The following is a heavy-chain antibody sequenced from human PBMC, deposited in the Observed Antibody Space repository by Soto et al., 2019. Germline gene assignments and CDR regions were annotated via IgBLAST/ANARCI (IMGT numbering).Heavy chain of an antibody. D-gene: IGHD3-22*01. V-gene: IGHV3-11*05. CDR2: ISTRSTYT. CDR1: GFIFSDYY. CDR3: AKDINGDYYDSSGRAPAFDI. Sequence: GGSLRLSCAASGFIFSDYYMSWVRQTPGKGLEWISYISTRSTYTNYADSVKGRFTISRDNAKNSLYLQMNSLRAEDTALYYCAKDINGDYYDSSGRAPAFDIWGQGTMVTVSS. J-gene: IGHJ3*02.